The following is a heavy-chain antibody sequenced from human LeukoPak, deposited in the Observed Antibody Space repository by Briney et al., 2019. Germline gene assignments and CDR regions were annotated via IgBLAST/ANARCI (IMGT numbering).Heavy chain of an antibody. CDR1: GFTFSSYS. Sequence: GGSLRLSCAASGFTFSSYSMNWVRQAPGKGLEWVSSISSSSSFKYYADSVKGRFTISRDNAKNSLFLQVNSLRAEDTAVYYCARETVIVGAAPWGQGTLVTVSS. D-gene: IGHD1-26*01. V-gene: IGHV3-21*01. J-gene: IGHJ5*02. CDR2: ISSSSSFK. CDR3: ARETVIVGAAP.